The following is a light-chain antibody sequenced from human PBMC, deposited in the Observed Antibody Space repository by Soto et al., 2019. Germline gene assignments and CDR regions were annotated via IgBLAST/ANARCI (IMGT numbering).Light chain of an antibody. CDR2: DVS. Sequence: QSVLTQPASVSGSPGQSITISCAGTSSDIGGFNFVSWYQHHPGKAPKLMIYDVSNRPSGVSSRFSGSKSGNTASLTISGLQAEDEADYYCSPYTNSRTLVFGGGTKLTVL. J-gene: IGLJ2*01. V-gene: IGLV2-14*03. CDR3: SPYTNSRTLV. CDR1: SSDIGGFNF.